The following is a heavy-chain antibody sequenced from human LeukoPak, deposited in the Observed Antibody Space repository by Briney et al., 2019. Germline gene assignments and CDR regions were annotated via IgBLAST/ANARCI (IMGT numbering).Heavy chain of an antibody. CDR2: IRSKAYGGTT. Sequence: GGSLRLSCTASGFTFGDYAMSWFRQAPGKGLEWVGFIRSKAYGGTTEYAASVKGRFTISRDDSKSIAYLQMNSLKTEDTAVYYCARDISCSGGSCFYLYDAFDIWGQGTMVTVSS. V-gene: IGHV3-49*03. CDR3: ARDISCSGGSCFYLYDAFDI. D-gene: IGHD2-15*01. J-gene: IGHJ3*02. CDR1: GFTFGDYA.